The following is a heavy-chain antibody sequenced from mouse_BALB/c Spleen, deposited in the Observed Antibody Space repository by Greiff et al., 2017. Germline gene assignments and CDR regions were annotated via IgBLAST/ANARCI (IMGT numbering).Heavy chain of an antibody. Sequence: VQLQQSGPELVKPGASVKISCKASGYSFTGYYMHWVKQSHVKSLEWIGRINPYNGATSYNQNFKDKASLTVDKSSSTAYMELHSLTSEDSAVYYCARGGDYGSGWFAYWGQGTLVTVSA. V-gene: IGHV1-31*01. D-gene: IGHD1-2*01. CDR1: GYSFTGYY. CDR2: INPYNGAT. J-gene: IGHJ3*01. CDR3: ARGGDYGSGWFAY.